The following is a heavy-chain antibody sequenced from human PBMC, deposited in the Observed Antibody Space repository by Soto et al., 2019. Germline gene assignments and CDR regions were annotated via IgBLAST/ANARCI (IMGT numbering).Heavy chain of an antibody. CDR3: ARDCAGYSSGWYQRGGFDY. CDR1: GFTFSSYG. Sequence: QVQLVESGGGVVQPGRSLRLSCAASGFTFSSYGMHWVRQAPGKGLEWVAVIWYDGSNKYYADSVKGRFTTSRDNSKNTLYLQMNSLRAEDTAVYYCARDCAGYSSGWYQRGGFDYWGQETLVTVSS. J-gene: IGHJ4*02. V-gene: IGHV3-33*01. CDR2: IWYDGSNK. D-gene: IGHD6-19*01.